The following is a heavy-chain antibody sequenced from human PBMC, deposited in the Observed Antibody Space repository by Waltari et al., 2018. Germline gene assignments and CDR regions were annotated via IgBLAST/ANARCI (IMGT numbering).Heavy chain of an antibody. J-gene: IGHJ4*02. CDR2: ISASSAAI. V-gene: IGHV3-48*01. D-gene: IGHD6-19*01. CDR1: GFTFGVHS. CDR3: ATEPAPGAGINY. Sequence: EVQLVESGGGLVQPGGSLRLSCAGSGFTFGVHSMHWIRPAQGKGLEWVSYISASSAAIYYADSVKGRFTIYRDNAKNVLFLQMSNLGAEDMAVYYCATEPAPGAGINYWGQGILVTVSS.